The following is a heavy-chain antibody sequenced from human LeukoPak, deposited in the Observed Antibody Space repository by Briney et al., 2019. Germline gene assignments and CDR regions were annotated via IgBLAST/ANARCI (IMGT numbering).Heavy chain of an antibody. D-gene: IGHD1-1*01. Sequence: SVKVSCKASGGTFSSYAISWVRQAPGQGLEWMGRIIPIFGTANYAQRFQGRVTITTDESTSTAYMELSSLRSEDTAFYYCARDFRKNWPGAFDIWGQGTMVTVSS. J-gene: IGHJ3*02. CDR1: GGTFSSYA. CDR2: IIPIFGTA. V-gene: IGHV1-69*05. CDR3: ARDFRKNWPGAFDI.